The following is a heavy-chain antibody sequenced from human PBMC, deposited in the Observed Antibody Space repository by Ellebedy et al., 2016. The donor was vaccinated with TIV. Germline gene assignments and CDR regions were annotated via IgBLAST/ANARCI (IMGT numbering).Heavy chain of an antibody. CDR3: ATSPRRSSGWYPDF. CDR1: GYTFTSYG. Sequence: AASVKVSCKAAGYTFTSYGVSWVRQAPGQGLEWMGWLSGYNGNTNYSPKFQGRITMTKDTSTSTAYMEMRSLTSADTAFYYCATSPRRSSGWYPDFWGQGTLVTVSS. D-gene: IGHD6-19*01. V-gene: IGHV1-18*04. CDR2: LSGYNGNT. J-gene: IGHJ4*02.